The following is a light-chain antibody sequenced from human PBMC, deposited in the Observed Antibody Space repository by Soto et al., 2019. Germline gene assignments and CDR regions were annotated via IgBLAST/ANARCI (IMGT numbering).Light chain of an antibody. V-gene: IGKV1-12*01. CDR3: QQSYSTPPT. CDR2: DAS. Sequence: DIQMTQSPSSVSASVGDRVTITCRASQGVSSWLAWYQQKPGKAPQALIYDASSLKSGVPSRFSGNGSGTEFTLTISSLQPEDFATYYCQQSYSTPPTFGQGTKVDIK. CDR1: QGVSSW. J-gene: IGKJ1*01.